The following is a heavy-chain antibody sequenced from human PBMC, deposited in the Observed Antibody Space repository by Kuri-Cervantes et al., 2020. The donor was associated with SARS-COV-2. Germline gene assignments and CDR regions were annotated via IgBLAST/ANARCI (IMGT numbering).Heavy chain of an antibody. V-gene: IGHV3-30-3*01. CDR2: ISYDGSNK. CDR3: ARGGMVRGTTFFDY. J-gene: IGHJ4*02. D-gene: IGHD3-10*01. Sequence: GESLKISCAASGFSFSSYAMHWVRQAPGKGLEWVAVISYDGSNKYYADSVKGRFTISRDNSKNTLYLQMNSLRAEDTAVYYCARGGMVRGTTFFDYWGQGTLVTVSS. CDR1: GFSFSSYA.